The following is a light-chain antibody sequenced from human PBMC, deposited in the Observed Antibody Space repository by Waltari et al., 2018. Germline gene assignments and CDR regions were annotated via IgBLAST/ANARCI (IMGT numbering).Light chain of an antibody. V-gene: IGLV2-23*01. J-gene: IGLJ3*02. CDR3: CSYAGRRSLM. CDR2: EDN. Sequence: QSALTQTASVSGSPGPSITISCTGTSSDIGSHNLVSWYQKSPGKAPRLIIYEDNKRPSGASNRFSGSKSGNTASLTIFGLQAEDEGEYYCCSYAGRRSLMFGGGTKVTVL. CDR1: SSDIGSHNL.